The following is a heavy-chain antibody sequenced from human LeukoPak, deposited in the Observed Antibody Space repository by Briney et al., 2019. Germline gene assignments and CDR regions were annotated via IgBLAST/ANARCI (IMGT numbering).Heavy chain of an antibody. V-gene: IGHV4-30-4*01. D-gene: IGHD1-20*01. CDR2: VFNSGAT. CDR3: AREAELYNWNYLDY. CDR1: GGSFDSGDYY. J-gene: IGHJ4*02. Sequence: SQTLSLTCTVSGGSFDSGDYYWSWIRQTPGKGLEWIGYVFNSGATYYSPSLKSRVAISIDTSKNQFSLKLNSVTAADTAVYYCAREAELYNWNYLDYWGQGTLVTVSS.